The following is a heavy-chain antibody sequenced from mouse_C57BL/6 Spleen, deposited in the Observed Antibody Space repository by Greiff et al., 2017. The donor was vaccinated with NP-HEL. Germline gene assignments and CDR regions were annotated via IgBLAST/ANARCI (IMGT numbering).Heavy chain of an antibody. J-gene: IGHJ2*01. Sequence: VQLQQSGPELVKPGASVKISCKASGYAFSSSWMNWVKQRPGKGLEWIGRIYPGDGDTNYNGKFKGKATLTADKCSSTAYMQLSSLTSEDSAVYFCAIFYYYGSSSYYFDYWGQGTTLTVSS. V-gene: IGHV1-82*01. D-gene: IGHD1-1*01. CDR2: IYPGDGDT. CDR3: AIFYYYGSSSYYFDY. CDR1: GYAFSSSW.